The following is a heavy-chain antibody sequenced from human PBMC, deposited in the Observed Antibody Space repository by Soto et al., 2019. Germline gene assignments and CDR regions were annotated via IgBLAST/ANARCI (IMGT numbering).Heavy chain of an antibody. CDR2: ISYDGSNK. CDR3: AKGRWDIVVVQAPPELSWFNP. V-gene: IGHV3-30*18. Sequence: PGGSLRLSCAASGFTFSSYGMHWVRQAPGKGLEWVAVISYDGSNKYYADSVKGRFTISRDNSKNTLYLQMNSLRAEETAVYYCAKGRWDIVVVQAPPELSWFNPWGEGTLVTVYS. J-gene: IGHJ5*02. D-gene: IGHD2-2*01. CDR1: GFTFSSYG.